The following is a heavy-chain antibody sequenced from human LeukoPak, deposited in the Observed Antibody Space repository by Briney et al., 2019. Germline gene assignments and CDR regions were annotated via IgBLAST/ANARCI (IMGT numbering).Heavy chain of an antibody. D-gene: IGHD5-12*01. Sequence: GGSLRLSCAASGFTFSSYWMSWVRQAPGKGLEWVDNIKQDGSEKNYVDSVRGRFSISRDNAKNSLYLEMDSLRGEDTAVYYCARGGYLFDPWGQGTLVTVSS. CDR1: GFTFSSYW. V-gene: IGHV3-7*04. J-gene: IGHJ5*02. CDR2: IKQDGSEK. CDR3: ARGGYLFDP.